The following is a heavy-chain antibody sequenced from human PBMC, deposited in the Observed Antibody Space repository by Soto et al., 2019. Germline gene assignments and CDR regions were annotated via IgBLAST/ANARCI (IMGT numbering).Heavy chain of an antibody. CDR2: IYYSGST. Sequence: SETLSLTCTVSGGSISSYYWSWIRQPPGKGLEWIGYIYYSGSTNYNPSLKGRVTISVDTSKNQFSLKLSSVTAADTAVYYCARSYCDILTGYYSFDYWGQGTLVTVSS. CDR3: ARSYCDILTGYYSFDY. CDR1: GGSISSYY. J-gene: IGHJ4*02. D-gene: IGHD3-9*01. V-gene: IGHV4-59*08.